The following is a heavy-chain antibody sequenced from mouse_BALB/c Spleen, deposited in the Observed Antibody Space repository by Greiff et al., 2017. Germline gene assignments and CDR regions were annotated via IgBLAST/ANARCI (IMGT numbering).Heavy chain of an antibody. CDR3: ARRELRGAMDY. D-gene: IGHD2-12*01. CDR2: ISSGGSYT. V-gene: IGHV5-6*02. Sequence: EVKVVESGGDLVKPGGSLKLSCAASGFTFSSYGMSWVRQTPDKRLEWVATISSGGSYTYYPDSVKGRFTISRDNAKNTLYLQMSSLKSEDTAMYYCARRELRGAMDYWGQGTSVTVSS. J-gene: IGHJ4*01. CDR1: GFTFSSYG.